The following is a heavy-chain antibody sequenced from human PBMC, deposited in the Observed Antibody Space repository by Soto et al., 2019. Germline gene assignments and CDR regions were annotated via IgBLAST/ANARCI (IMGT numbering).Heavy chain of an antibody. D-gene: IGHD6-13*01. CDR3: ASSHIAAAPYGMDL. V-gene: IGHV1-3*01. J-gene: IGHJ6*02. CDR1: GYTFIRYA. CDR2: INAGNGNT. Sequence: ASVKVSCKASGYTFIRYAMNWVRQAPGQRLEWMGWINAGNGNTKYSQKFQGRVTITRDTSASTAYMELSSLRSEDTAVYYCASSHIAAAPYGMDLWGQGTTVTVSS.